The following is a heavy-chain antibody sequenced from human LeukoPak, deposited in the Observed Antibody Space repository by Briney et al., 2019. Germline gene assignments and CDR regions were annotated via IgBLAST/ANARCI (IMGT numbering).Heavy chain of an antibody. CDR3: ARGEEGFGDFDY. D-gene: IGHD3-10*01. V-gene: IGHV4-59*12. CDR1: GGSISSYY. CDR2: IYYSGST. J-gene: IGHJ4*02. Sequence: SETLSLTCTVSGGSISSYYWSWIRQPPGKGLEWIGSIYYSGSTYYNPSLKSRVTISVDTSKNQFSLKLSSVTAADTAVYYCARGEEGFGDFDYWGQGTLVTVSS.